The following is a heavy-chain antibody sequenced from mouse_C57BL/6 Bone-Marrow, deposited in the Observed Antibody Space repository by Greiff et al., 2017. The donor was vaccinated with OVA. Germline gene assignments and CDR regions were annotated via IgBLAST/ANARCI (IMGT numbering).Heavy chain of an antibody. J-gene: IGHJ4*01. V-gene: IGHV1-55*01. CDR3: ASYYSNYVDYAMDY. CDR2: IYPGRGST. CDR1: GYTFTSYW. D-gene: IGHD2-5*01. Sequence: QVQLQQPGAELVKPGASVKMSCKASGYTFTSYWITWVKQRPGQGLEWIGDIYPGRGSTNYNEKFKSKATLTVDTSSSTAYMQLSSLTSEDSAVYYCASYYSNYVDYAMDYWGQGTSVTVSS.